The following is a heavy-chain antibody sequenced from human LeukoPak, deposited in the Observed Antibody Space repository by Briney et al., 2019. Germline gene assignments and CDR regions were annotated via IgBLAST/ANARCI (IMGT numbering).Heavy chain of an antibody. CDR2: INSDASST. D-gene: IGHD7-27*01. CDR3: ARDRDWGLGVYLDY. CDR1: GFSFRNYW. J-gene: IGHJ4*02. V-gene: IGHV3-74*01. Sequence: GGSLRLSCAASGFSFRNYWMHWVRQAPGKGLVWVSRINSDASSTSYPDSVRGRFTISRDNVNNMLYLQMNSLRAEDTAVYYCARDRDWGLGVYLDYWGQGTLVTVSS.